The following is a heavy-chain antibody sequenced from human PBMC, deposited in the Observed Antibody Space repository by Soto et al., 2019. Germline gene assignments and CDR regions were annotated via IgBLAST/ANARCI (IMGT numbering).Heavy chain of an antibody. CDR2: IYYSGST. V-gene: IGHV4-39*01. D-gene: IGHD2-8*01. CDR1: GGSISSSSYY. Sequence: SETLSLTCTVSGGSISSSSYYWGWIRQPPGKGLEWIGSIYYSGSTYYNPSHKSRVTISVDTSKNQFSLKLSSVTAADTAVYYCARVAALMVYAIDYWGQGTLVTVS. J-gene: IGHJ4*02. CDR3: ARVAALMVYAIDY.